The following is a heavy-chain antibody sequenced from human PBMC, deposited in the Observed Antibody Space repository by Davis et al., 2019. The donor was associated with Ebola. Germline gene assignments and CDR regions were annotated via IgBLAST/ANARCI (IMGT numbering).Heavy chain of an antibody. V-gene: IGHV5-51*01. D-gene: IGHD2/OR15-2a*01. CDR3: ARLPRGYFDQGYGLDV. CDR2: IYPGDSET. CDR1: GYSFATYW. Sequence: GESLKISCKASGYSFATYWIGWVRQLPGKGLEWMGLIYPGDSETSYSPSFQGQVTISVDKSLSITYLQWSTLKASDTAMYYCARLPRGYFDQGYGLDVWGQGTTVTVSS. J-gene: IGHJ6*02.